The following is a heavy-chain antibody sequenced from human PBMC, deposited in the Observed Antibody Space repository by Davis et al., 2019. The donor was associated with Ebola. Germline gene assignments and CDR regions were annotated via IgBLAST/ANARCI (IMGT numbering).Heavy chain of an antibody. CDR3: SRNTPVVSTHN. CDR1: GFTFSDSW. Sequence: GESLKISCTASGFTFSDSWMYWVRQPPGKGLVWVSRINGDGSIINYEDSVKGRFTLSRDNAKNTVSLQMNSLRAEDTGFYFCSRNTPVVSTHNWGLGTLVTVSS. CDR2: INGDGSII. D-gene: IGHD2-8*02. J-gene: IGHJ4*02. V-gene: IGHV3-74*01.